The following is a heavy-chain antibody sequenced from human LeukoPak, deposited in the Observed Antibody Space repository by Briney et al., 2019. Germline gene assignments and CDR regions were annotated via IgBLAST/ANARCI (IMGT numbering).Heavy chain of an antibody. D-gene: IGHD3-10*01. CDR1: GGSISSYY. CDR3: ARAAMVRGVPIYYLDY. CDR2: IYYSGST. V-gene: IGHV4-59*01. J-gene: IGHJ4*02. Sequence: PSETLSLTCTVSGGSISSYYWSWIRQPPGKGLEWIGYIYYSGSTNYNPSLKSRVTISVDTSKNQFSLKLSSVTAADTAVYYCARAAMVRGVPIYYLDYWGQGTLVTVSS.